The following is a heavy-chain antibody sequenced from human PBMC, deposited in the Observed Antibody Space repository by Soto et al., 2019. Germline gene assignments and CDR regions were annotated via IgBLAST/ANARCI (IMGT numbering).Heavy chain of an antibody. D-gene: IGHD6-13*01. Sequence: GGSLRLSCAASGFTFSSYWMHWVRQAPGKGLVWVSRINSDVSSTSYTDSVKGRFTISRDNAKNALYIETNSQRAEDTAVYYCAREGLEGYSGIWESDAYDIWGQGTMVTVSS. CDR3: AREGLEGYSGIWESDAYDI. CDR2: INSDVSST. J-gene: IGHJ3*02. CDR1: GFTFSSYW. V-gene: IGHV3-74*01.